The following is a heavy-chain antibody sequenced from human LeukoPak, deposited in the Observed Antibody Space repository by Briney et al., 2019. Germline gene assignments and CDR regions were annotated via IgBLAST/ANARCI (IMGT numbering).Heavy chain of an antibody. CDR3: ARILSVAGPDY. CDR2: IYYSGTT. CDR1: GGSISSYY. D-gene: IGHD6-19*01. Sequence: SETLSLTCTVSGGSISSYYWSWIRQPPGKGLEWIGYIYYSGTTNYNPSLKSRVTISVDTSKNQFSLRLSSVTAADTAVYYCARILSVAGPDYWGQGTLVTVSS. V-gene: IGHV4-59*01. J-gene: IGHJ4*02.